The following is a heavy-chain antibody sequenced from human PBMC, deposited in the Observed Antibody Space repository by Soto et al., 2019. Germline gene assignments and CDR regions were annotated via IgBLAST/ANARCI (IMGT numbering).Heavy chain of an antibody. CDR3: ARVAGYSINWFDP. J-gene: IGHJ5*02. CDR1: GGSISSGDYY. Sequence: KPSETLSLTCTVSGGSISSGDYYWSWIRQPPGKGLEWIGYIYYSGSTYYNPSLKSRVTISVDTSKNQFSLKLSSVTAADTAVYYCARVAGYSINWFDPWGQGTLVTVSS. V-gene: IGHV4-30-4*01. CDR2: IYYSGST. D-gene: IGHD4-4*01.